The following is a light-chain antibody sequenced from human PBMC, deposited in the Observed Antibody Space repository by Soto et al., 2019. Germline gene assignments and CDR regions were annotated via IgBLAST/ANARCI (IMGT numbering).Light chain of an antibody. CDR2: GAS. V-gene: IGKV1-39*01. CDR1: QSISTY. J-gene: IGKJ1*01. CDR3: QQSYTAPWT. Sequence: DIQMSQSPSSLSASVGDRVSITCRATQSISTYLNWYQQKPGKAPKLLIYGASSLQSGVPSRFSASGSGTDFTLTISSLQPEDFATYYCQQSYTAPWTFGLGTKLDIK.